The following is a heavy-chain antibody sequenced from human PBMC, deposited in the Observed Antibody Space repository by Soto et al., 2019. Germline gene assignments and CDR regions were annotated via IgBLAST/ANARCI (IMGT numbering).Heavy chain of an antibody. Sequence: ASVQVSCKASGYTFSSYGISWGGQAPGQGLEGMGWISAYNGYTNYAQKLQGRVPMTTDTSTSTAYMERRSLKSADPAAYYCARDRTRPKRYYYYYYMDVWGKGTTVTVSS. CDR1: GYTFSSYG. V-gene: IGHV1-18*01. CDR2: ISAYNGYT. CDR3: ARDRTRPKRYYYYYYMDV. J-gene: IGHJ6*03.